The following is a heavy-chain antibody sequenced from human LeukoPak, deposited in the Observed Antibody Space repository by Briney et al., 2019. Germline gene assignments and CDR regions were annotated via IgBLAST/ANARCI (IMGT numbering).Heavy chain of an antibody. CDR2: IKSDGSTT. CDR1: GFTFSNYW. J-gene: IGHJ4*02. D-gene: IGHD3-16*01. CDR3: VRDMDYDSY. Sequence: PGGSLRLSCAASGFTFSNYWVHWVRHAPGKGLEWVSRIKSDGSTTSYADSVKGRFTISRDNAKNTLYLQMNSLRAEDTALYYCVRDMDYDSYWGQGTLVTVSS. V-gene: IGHV3-74*01.